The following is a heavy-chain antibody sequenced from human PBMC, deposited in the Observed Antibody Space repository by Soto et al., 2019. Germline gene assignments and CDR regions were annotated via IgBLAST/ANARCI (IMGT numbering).Heavy chain of an antibody. J-gene: IGHJ3*02. CDR2: IIPILGIA. D-gene: IGHD6-6*01. CDR3: ARDRIAARRVNSHGAFDI. V-gene: IGHV1-69*04. Sequence: QVQLVHSGAEVKKPGSSVKVSCKASGGTFSSYTISWVRQAPGQGLEWMGRIIPILGIANYAQKFQGRVTITADKSTSTAYMELSSLRSEDTAVYYCARDRIAARRVNSHGAFDIWGQGTMVTVSS. CDR1: GGTFSSYT.